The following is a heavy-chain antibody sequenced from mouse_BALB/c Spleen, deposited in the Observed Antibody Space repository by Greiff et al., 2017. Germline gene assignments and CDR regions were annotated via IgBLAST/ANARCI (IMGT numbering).Heavy chain of an antibody. CDR1: GFTFSDYY. Sequence: DVMLVESGGGLVKPGGSLKLSCAASGFTFSDYYMYWVRQTPEKRLEWVATISDGGSYTYYPDSVKGRFTISRDNAKNNLYLQMSSLKSEDTAMYYCARGDYYGTISYWYFDVWGAGTTVTVSS. D-gene: IGHD1-1*01. CDR3: ARGDYYGTISYWYFDV. V-gene: IGHV5-4*02. CDR2: ISDGGSYT. J-gene: IGHJ1*01.